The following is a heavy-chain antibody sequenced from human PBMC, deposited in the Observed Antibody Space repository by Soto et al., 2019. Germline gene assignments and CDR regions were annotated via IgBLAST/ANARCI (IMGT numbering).Heavy chain of an antibody. CDR3: VAPRASHNWFGR. J-gene: IGHJ5*02. CDR2: VYPSGNT. CDR1: GSSVSGDFY. V-gene: IGHV4-38-2*01. Sequence: PSEPLSLTCAVSGSSVSGDFYWAWTRQPPGKGLEWIGSVYPSGNTYYLPSLRGRISLSFDTSKNQISLTLTSVTAADPALFYSVAPRASHNWFGRWGQGTLLTAS.